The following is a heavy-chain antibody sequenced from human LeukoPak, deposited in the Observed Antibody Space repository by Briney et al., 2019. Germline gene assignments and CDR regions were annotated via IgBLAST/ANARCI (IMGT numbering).Heavy chain of an antibody. CDR1: GYSISNGYY. CDR3: ARKLGSGRPYYYYYYMDV. J-gene: IGHJ6*03. Sequence: PSETLSLTCTVSGYSISNGYYWGWIRQPPGKGLEWIGSISHTGNTFYSPSLKSRVTISIDTSKNQFSLKLSSVTAADTAVYYCARKLGSGRPYYYYYYMDVWGKGTTVTISS. CDR2: ISHTGNT. V-gene: IGHV4-38-2*02. D-gene: IGHD3-10*02.